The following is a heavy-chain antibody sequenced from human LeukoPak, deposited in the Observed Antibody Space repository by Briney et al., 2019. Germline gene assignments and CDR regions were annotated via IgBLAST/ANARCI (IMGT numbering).Heavy chain of an antibody. V-gene: IGHV4-39*01. Sequence: SETLSLTCTVSGGSISSSSYYWGWVRQPPGKGLEWIGSIYYSGSPYYNPSLKSRVTISVDTSKNQFSLKLSSVTAADTAVYYCARRPGYFDYWGQGTLVTVSS. CDR1: GGSISSSSYY. J-gene: IGHJ4*02. CDR2: IYYSGSP. CDR3: ARRPGYFDY.